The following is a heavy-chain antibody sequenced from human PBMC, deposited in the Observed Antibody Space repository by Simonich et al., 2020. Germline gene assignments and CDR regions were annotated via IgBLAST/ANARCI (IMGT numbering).Heavy chain of an antibody. CDR3: AKRSGVSITGTFDY. CDR2: ISGSGGST. CDR1: GFTFSSYA. Sequence: EVQLLESGGGLVQPGGSLRLSCAASGFTFSSYAMSWVRQVPGKGLGWVSAISGSGGSTNYADSVKGRFTISSDNSKNTLYLQMNSLRAEDTAVYYCAKRSGVSITGTFDYWGQGTLVTVSS. V-gene: IGHV3-23*01. D-gene: IGHD1-7*01. J-gene: IGHJ4*02.